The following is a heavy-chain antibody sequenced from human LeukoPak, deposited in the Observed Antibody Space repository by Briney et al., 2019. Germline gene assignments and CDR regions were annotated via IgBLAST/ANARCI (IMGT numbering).Heavy chain of an antibody. CDR2: ISYDGSSK. D-gene: IGHD3-22*01. V-gene: IGHV3-30-3*01. CDR1: GFTFSTYA. CDR3: ARGRRYYDRSGMDV. Sequence: GGSLRLSCATSGFTFSTYAIHWVRQAPGKGLEWVAVISYDGSSKYYADSVRGRFTISRDNSENTLYLQMNSLRAEDTAVYYCARGRRYYDRSGMDVWGQGTTVTVSS. J-gene: IGHJ6*02.